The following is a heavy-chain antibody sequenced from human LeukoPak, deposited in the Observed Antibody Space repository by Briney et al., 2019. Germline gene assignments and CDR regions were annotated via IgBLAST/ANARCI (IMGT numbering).Heavy chain of an antibody. D-gene: IGHD2-15*01. CDR2: IYGGGGT. CDR3: ASPYCSGDSCYSGY. Sequence: GGSLRLSCAASGFTFSSYGMHWVRQAPGKGLEWVSVIYGGGGTYYADSVKGRFTISRDNSKNTMYLQMNTLRAEDTAVYYCASPYCSGDSCYSGYWGQGTLVTVSS. J-gene: IGHJ4*02. V-gene: IGHV3-66*01. CDR1: GFTFSSYG.